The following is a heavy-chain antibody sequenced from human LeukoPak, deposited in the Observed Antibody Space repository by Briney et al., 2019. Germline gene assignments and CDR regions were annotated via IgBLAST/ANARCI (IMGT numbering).Heavy chain of an antibody. CDR2: IYYSGST. CDR3: ARARYSSGWYTVNYFDY. J-gene: IGHJ4*02. CDR1: GGSISSYY. D-gene: IGHD6-19*01. V-gene: IGHV4-59*01. Sequence: RTSETLSLTCTVSGGSISSYYWSWIRPPPGKGLEWIGYIYYSGSTNYNPSLKSRVTISVDTSKNQFSLKLSSVPAADTAVYYCARARYSSGWYTVNYFDYWGQGTLVTVSS.